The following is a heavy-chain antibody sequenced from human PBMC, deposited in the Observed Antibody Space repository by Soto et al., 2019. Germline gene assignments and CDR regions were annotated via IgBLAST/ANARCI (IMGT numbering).Heavy chain of an antibody. Sequence: GGSLRLSCAASGFTFSSYAMSWVRQAPGKGLEWVSAISGSGGSTYYADSVKGRFTISRDNSKNTLYLQMNSLRAEDTAVYYCAKDKSPWYYYDSSGYLFDYWGKGTLVTVAS. J-gene: IGHJ4*02. D-gene: IGHD3-22*01. CDR3: AKDKSPWYYYDSSGYLFDY. V-gene: IGHV3-23*01. CDR2: ISGSGGST. CDR1: GFTFSSYA.